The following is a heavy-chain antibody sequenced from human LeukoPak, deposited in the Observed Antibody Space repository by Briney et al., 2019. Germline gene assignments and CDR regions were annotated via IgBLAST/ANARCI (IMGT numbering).Heavy chain of an antibody. D-gene: IGHD6-13*01. J-gene: IGHJ6*03. V-gene: IGHV3-7*01. Sequence: ETLSLTCAVYGGSFSGYYWSWIRQPPGKGLEWVANIKQDGSEKYYVDSVKGRFPISRDNAKNSLYLQMNSLRAEDTAVYYCARGIAAAGTVYYYYMDVWGKGTTVTVSS. CDR3: ARGIAAAGTVYYYYMDV. CDR2: IKQDGSEK. CDR1: GGSFSGYY.